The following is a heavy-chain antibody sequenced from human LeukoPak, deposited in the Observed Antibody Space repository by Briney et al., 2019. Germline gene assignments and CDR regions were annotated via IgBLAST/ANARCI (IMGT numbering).Heavy chain of an antibody. CDR3: ANSAGSYAYYFDY. D-gene: IGHD1-26*01. Sequence: QPGGSLRLSCAASGFTFSSYWMSWVRQAPGKRLEWVANIKQDGSEKYYVDSVKGRFTISRDNAKNSLYLQMNSLRAEDTAVYYCANSAGSYAYYFDYWGQGTLVTVSS. CDR2: IKQDGSEK. J-gene: IGHJ4*02. CDR1: GFTFSSYW. V-gene: IGHV3-7*03.